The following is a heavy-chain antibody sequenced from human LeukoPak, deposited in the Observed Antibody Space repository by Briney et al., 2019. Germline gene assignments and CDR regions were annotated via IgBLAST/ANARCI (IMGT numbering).Heavy chain of an antibody. CDR3: ARGPGGSSSSVNYYYYYMDV. CDR2: MNPNSGNT. J-gene: IGHJ6*03. Sequence: ASVKVSCKASGYTFTSYDINWVRQATGQGLEWMGWMNPNSGNTGYAQKFQGRVTITRNTSISTAYMELSSLRSEDTAVYYCARGPGGSSSSVNYYYYYMDVWGKGTTVTVSS. D-gene: IGHD6-6*01. V-gene: IGHV1-8*03. CDR1: GYTFTSYD.